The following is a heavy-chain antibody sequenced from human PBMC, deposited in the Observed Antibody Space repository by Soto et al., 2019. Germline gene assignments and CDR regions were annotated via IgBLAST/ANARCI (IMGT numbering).Heavy chain of an antibody. J-gene: IGHJ6*02. CDR3: ARFLWSGPSSLYYYYGMDF. Sequence: EVQLVESGGGLVKPGGSMRLSCAASGFTFSSYSMNWVRQAPGKGLEWVSSIDYRSDIYYADSVKGRFTISRDNAKNSLYLRMNSLRAEDTAVYYCARFLWSGPSSLYYYYGMDFWGQGTTVTFAS. CDR1: GFTFSSYS. D-gene: IGHD3-3*01. V-gene: IGHV3-21*02. CDR2: IDYRSDI.